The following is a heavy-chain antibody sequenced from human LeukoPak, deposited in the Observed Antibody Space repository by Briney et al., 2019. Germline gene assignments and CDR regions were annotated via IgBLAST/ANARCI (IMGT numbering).Heavy chain of an antibody. J-gene: IGHJ3*02. D-gene: IGHD3-10*01. CDR1: GGSISSGSYY. Sequence: SETLSLTCTVSGGSISSGSYYWSWIRQPAGKGLEWIGRIYTSGSTYYNPSLKSRVTISVDTSKNQFSLKLSSVTAADTAVYYCARGHGYYGSGSILGYAFDIWGQGTMVTVSS. V-gene: IGHV4-61*02. CDR3: ARGHGYYGSGSILGYAFDI. CDR2: IYTSGST.